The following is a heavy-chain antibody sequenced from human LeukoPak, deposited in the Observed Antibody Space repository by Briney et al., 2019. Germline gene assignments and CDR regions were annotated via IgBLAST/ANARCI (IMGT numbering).Heavy chain of an antibody. J-gene: IGHJ4*02. D-gene: IGHD6-13*01. V-gene: IGHV3-30*18. CDR3: AKDLNVAAAGYYFDY. CDR1: GFTFSNYG. CDR2: VANDGRDK. Sequence: GGSLRLSCAASGFTFSNYGMHWVRQAPGKGLEWVAVVANDGRDKRYADSAKGRFTISRDNSKNTVYLQMNSLRAEDTAVYYCAKDLNVAAAGYYFDYWGQGTLVTVSS.